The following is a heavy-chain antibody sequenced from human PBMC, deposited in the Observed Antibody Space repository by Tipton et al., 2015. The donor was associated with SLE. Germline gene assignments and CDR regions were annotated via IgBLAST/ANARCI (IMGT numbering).Heavy chain of an antibody. Sequence: LRLSCTVSGGSISSYSWSWVRQPPGKGLEWIGYIYYSGSTNYNPSLKSRVTISVDTSKNQFSLKLSSVTAADTAVYYCARVFDFWSGYWFDYWGQGTLVTVSS. J-gene: IGHJ4*02. V-gene: IGHV4-59*01. CDR3: ARVFDFWSGYWFDY. D-gene: IGHD3-3*01. CDR2: IYYSGST. CDR1: GGSISSYS.